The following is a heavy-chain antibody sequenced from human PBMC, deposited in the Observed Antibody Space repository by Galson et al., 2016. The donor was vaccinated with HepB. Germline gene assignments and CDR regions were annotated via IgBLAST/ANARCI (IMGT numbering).Heavy chain of an antibody. Sequence: SLRLSCAASGFTFNNYGMTWVRQAPGKGLEVVSSISRSGDSTDYADSVKGRFIISRDNTKNTLSLQMNSPRAEDTAVYYCVQGSTAPAVWGQGTMVTVSS. J-gene: IGHJ3*01. D-gene: IGHD2-2*01. CDR2: ISRSGDST. V-gene: IGHV3-23*01. CDR3: VQGSTAPAV. CDR1: GFTFNNYG.